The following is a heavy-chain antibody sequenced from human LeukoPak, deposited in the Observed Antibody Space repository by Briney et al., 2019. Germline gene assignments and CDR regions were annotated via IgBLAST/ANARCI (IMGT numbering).Heavy chain of an antibody. CDR3: ARDRRGGDAFDI. Sequence: SVKVSCKASGGIFSKYGISWVRQAPGQGLEWMGGIIPTFDIANYAQKFQGRVTISADKSTSTDYMELSSLRSEDTAMYYCARDRRGGDAFDIWGQGTMVTVSS. V-gene: IGHV1-69*10. D-gene: IGHD6-25*01. J-gene: IGHJ3*02. CDR1: GGIFSKYG. CDR2: IIPTFDIA.